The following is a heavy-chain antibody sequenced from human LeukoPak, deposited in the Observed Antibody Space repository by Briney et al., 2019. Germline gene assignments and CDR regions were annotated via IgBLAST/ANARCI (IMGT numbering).Heavy chain of an antibody. CDR1: GGSFSGYY. CDR2: INHSGST. Sequence: PSGTLCLSCAVYGGSFSGYYWSWIRQPPGKGLEWIGEINHSGSTNYNPSLKSRVTISVDTSKNQFSLTLGSVSATDTAVYYCVSPRGFSYGYFDYWGQGTLVTVSS. D-gene: IGHD5-18*01. V-gene: IGHV4-34*01. J-gene: IGHJ4*02. CDR3: VSPRGFSYGYFDY.